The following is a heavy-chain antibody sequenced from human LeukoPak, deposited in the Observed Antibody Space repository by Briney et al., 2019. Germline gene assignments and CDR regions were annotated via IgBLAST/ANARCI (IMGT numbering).Heavy chain of an antibody. V-gene: IGHV1-24*01. J-gene: IGHJ4*02. CDR3: ATAGYGSSGYDY. CDR1: GYTLTELS. Sequence: ASVTVSCKVSGYTLTELSMHWVRQAPGKGLEWMGGFDPEDGETIYAQKFQGRVTMTEDTSTDTAYMELSSLRSEDTAVYYCATAGYGSSGYDYWGQGTLVTVSS. CDR2: FDPEDGET. D-gene: IGHD3-22*01.